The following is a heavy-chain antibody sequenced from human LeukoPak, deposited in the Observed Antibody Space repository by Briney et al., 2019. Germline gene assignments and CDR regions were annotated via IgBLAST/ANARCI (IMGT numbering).Heavy chain of an antibody. CDR1: GYTFTSYG. D-gene: IGHD2-21*02. J-gene: IGHJ4*02. V-gene: IGHV1-18*01. Sequence: GASVKVSCKASGYTFTSYGISWVRQAPGQGLEWMGWISAYNGNTNYAQKLQGRVTMTTDTSTSTAYMELRSLRSDDTAVYYCARDLNIVVVTAIPDWGQGTLVTVSS. CDR3: ARDLNIVVVTAIPD. CDR2: ISAYNGNT.